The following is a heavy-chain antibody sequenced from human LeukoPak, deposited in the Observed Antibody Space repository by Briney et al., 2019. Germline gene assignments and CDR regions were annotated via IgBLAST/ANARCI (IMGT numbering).Heavy chain of an antibody. CDR2: IYYSGSP. J-gene: IGHJ4*02. D-gene: IGHD3-3*01. V-gene: IGHV4-39*01. CDR1: GGSISSSNYY. CDR3: ATLRDFWSGYGH. Sequence: SETLSLTCTVSGGSISSSNYYWGWIRQPPGKGLEWVGSIYYSGSPSYNPSLKSRVTISVDMSKNQFSLKLNFVTAADTAVYYCATLRDFWSGYGHCGQGILVTVSS.